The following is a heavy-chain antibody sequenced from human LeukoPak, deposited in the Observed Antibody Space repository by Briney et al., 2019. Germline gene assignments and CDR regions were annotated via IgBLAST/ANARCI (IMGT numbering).Heavy chain of an antibody. D-gene: IGHD1-26*01. CDR3: ARRTLQYSGSSYFDY. CDR2: IGSDGTTT. CDR1: GFTFSSHW. Sequence: PGGSLRLSCAAPGFTFSSHWMRWVRQAPGKGLVWVSRIGSDGTTTNYADSVKGRFTISRDNAKNTVYLQMNSLRAEDTAVYFCARRTLQYSGSSYFDYWGQGTPVTVSS. V-gene: IGHV3-74*01. J-gene: IGHJ4*02.